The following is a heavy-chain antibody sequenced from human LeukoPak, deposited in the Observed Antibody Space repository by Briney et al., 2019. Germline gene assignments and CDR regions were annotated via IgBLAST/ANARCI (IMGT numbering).Heavy chain of an antibody. CDR2: INPNSGGT. CDR3: ASSNRYFDWLLIDY. Sequence: ASVKVSCKASGYTFTAYYLHWVRQAPGQGLEWMGWINPNSGGTNYAQKFQGRVTMTRDTSISTAYMELSRLRSDDTAVYYCASSNRYFDWLLIDYWGQGTLVTVSS. V-gene: IGHV1-2*02. D-gene: IGHD3-9*01. J-gene: IGHJ4*02. CDR1: GYTFTAYY.